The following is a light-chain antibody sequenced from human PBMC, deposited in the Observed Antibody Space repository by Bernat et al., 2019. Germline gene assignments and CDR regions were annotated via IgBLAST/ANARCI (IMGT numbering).Light chain of an antibody. J-gene: IGKJ3*01. Sequence: DTQMTQSPSTLSASVGDRVIITCRVSQSISSWLAWYQQKPGKAPKLLIYKASSLESGVPSRFSGTGSGTEFTLSISSLQPDDFATYYCQQYDDYPLTFGPGTKVDVK. CDR1: QSISSW. CDR3: QQYDDYPLT. V-gene: IGKV1-5*03. CDR2: KAS.